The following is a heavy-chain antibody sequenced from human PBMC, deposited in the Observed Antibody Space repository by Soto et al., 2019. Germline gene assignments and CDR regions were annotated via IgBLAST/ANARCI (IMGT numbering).Heavy chain of an antibody. J-gene: IGHJ4*02. CDR3: AKTIVAASGYYFDH. CDR1: GFSFGDSY. V-gene: IGHV3-11*06. CDR2: LSGGSSYT. D-gene: IGHD2-21*01. Sequence: QVQLVESGGGFVKPGGSLRLACAASGFSFGDSYMGWVRQAPGKGLEWLSYLSGGSSYTNYADSVKGRFTISRDNAKRSLYLEMNSLRVDDTAVYYCAKTIVAASGYYFDHWGQGNLVTVSS.